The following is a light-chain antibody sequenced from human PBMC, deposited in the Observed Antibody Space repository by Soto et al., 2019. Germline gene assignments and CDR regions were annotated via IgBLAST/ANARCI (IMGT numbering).Light chain of an antibody. CDR3: MQALQTPLT. V-gene: IGKV2-28*01. Sequence: EIVMTQSPLSLPVTPGEPASISCRSSQSLLHSNGYNCLDWYLQKPGQPPQLLIYLGSNRASGVPDRFSGSGSGTDFTLKISRVEAEDVGVYYCMQALQTPLTFGGGTKLEIK. J-gene: IGKJ4*01. CDR2: LGS. CDR1: QSLLHSNGYNC.